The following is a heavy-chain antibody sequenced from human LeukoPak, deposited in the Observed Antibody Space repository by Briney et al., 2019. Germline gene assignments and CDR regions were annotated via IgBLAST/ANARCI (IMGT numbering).Heavy chain of an antibody. CDR2: FGISGII. Sequence: PGGSLRLSCAASGFSVHTYDRHWGRQAPGEGPEWIAYFGISGIIYYADSVRGRFTISRDSAKNSLFLQMNSLRVDDTAIYYCAGYGFYPYWGQGTPVIVSS. D-gene: IGHD2/OR15-2a*01. J-gene: IGHJ4*02. CDR1: GFSVHTYD. CDR3: AGYGFYPY. V-gene: IGHV3-48*01.